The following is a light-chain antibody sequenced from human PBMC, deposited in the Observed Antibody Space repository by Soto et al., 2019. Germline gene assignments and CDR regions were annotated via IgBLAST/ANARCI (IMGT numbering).Light chain of an antibody. Sequence: QSALTQPASVSGSPGRSITISCTGTSSDVGGYNFVSWYQQHPGKAPRLIIYEVSSRPSGVSYRFSGSKSGNTASLTISGLQAEDEADYYCSSYTLRNTLVLFGGGTQLTVL. CDR3: SSYTLRNTLVL. V-gene: IGLV2-14*01. CDR1: SSDVGGYNF. J-gene: IGLJ3*02. CDR2: EVS.